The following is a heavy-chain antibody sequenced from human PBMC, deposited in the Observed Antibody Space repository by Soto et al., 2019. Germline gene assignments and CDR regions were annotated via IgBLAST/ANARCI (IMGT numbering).Heavy chain of an antibody. V-gene: IGHV4-34*01. J-gene: IGHJ5*02. CDR3: ATRITVFGLLIPPFDP. CDR1: CGAVSGYY. Sequence: SETLSLTCAFYCGAVSGYYWNWIRQPPGKGLEWIGEINHTGGTHYNPSLKSRVTMSVGTSKNQFSLRLSSVTAADTAIYYCATRITVFGLLIPPFDPWGQGTQVTVSS. D-gene: IGHD3-3*01. CDR2: INHTGGT.